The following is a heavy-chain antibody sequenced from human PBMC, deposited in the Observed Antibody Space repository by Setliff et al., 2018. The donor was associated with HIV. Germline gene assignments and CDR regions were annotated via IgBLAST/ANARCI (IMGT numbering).Heavy chain of an antibody. CDR2: ITSSGNYK. D-gene: IGHD2-2*01. V-gene: IGHV3-21*01. J-gene: IGHJ6*03. CDR3: ARDQEYVIVVAASMNMPGYLHYYYMDV. CDR1: GFTLSTYA. Sequence: GGSLRLSCAASGFTLSTYAMHWVRQAPGKGLEWVSSITSSGNYKSYADSVQGRFTISRDNADNSLYLDMNSLRAEDTGVYYCARDQEYVIVVAASMNMPGYLHYYYMDVWGRGSTVTVSS.